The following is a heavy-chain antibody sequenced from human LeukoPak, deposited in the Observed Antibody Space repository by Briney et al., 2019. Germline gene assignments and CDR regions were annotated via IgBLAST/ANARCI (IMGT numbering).Heavy chain of an antibody. CDR1: GFTVSNNY. D-gene: IGHD2-2*01. CDR2: IYSDGST. CDR3: ARDGLGYQLLPRLVY. V-gene: IGHV3-66*01. J-gene: IGHJ4*02. Sequence: PGGSLRLSCAASGFTVSNNYMTWVRQAPGKGLEWVSVIYSDGSTYYADSVKGRFTISRDNSKNTLYLQMNSLRAEDTAVYYCARDGLGYQLLPRLVYWGQGTLVTVSS.